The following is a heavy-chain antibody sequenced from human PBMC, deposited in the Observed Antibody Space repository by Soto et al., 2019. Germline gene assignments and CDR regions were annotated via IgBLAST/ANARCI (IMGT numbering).Heavy chain of an antibody. J-gene: IGHJ6*02. CDR1: GFTFSSYG. V-gene: IGHV3-30*18. D-gene: IGHD3-10*01. Sequence: PGGSLRLSCAASGFTFSSYGMHWVRQAPGKGLEWVAVISYDGSNKYYADSVKGRFTISRDNSKNTLYLQMNSLRAEDTAVYYCAKSWGSGSYYNERFYYYYYGMDVWGQGTTVTVSS. CDR3: AKSWGSGSYYNERFYYYYYGMDV. CDR2: ISYDGSNK.